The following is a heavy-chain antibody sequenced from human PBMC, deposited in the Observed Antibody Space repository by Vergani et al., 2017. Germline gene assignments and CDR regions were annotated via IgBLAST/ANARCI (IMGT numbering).Heavy chain of an antibody. Sequence: EVQLVESGGGLVKPGGSLRLSCAASGFTFSSYSMNWVRQAPGKGLEWVSSISSSSSYIYYADSVKGRFTISRDNAKNSLYLQMNSLRAEDTAVYYCASSIRSMVRGVLGYWGQGTLVTVSS. D-gene: IGHD3-10*01. CDR3: ASSIRSMVRGVLGY. CDR1: GFTFSSYS. CDR2: ISSSSSYI. J-gene: IGHJ4*02. V-gene: IGHV3-21*04.